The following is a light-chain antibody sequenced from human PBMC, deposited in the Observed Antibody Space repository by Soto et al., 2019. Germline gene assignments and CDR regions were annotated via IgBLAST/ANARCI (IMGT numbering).Light chain of an antibody. CDR2: EVS. Sequence: QSALTQPASVSGSPGQSITISCTGTSSDVGGHNFVSWYQQHPGKAPRLIIYEVSSRPSGVSYRFSGSKSGNTASLTISGLQAEDEADYYCSSYTLRNTLVLFGGGTKVTVL. CDR1: SSDVGGHNF. CDR3: SSYTLRNTLVL. J-gene: IGLJ3*02. V-gene: IGLV2-14*01.